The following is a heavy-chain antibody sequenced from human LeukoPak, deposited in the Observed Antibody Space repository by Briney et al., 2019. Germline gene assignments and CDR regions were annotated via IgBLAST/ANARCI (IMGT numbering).Heavy chain of an antibody. J-gene: IGHJ4*02. Sequence: GGSLRLSCAASGFTFSNYEMNWVRQAPGKGLEWVSYISSSGSTIYYADSVKGRFTISTDNAKNSLYLQMNSLRAEDAAVYDCAQIYTYGSSQFDYWGQGTLVTVSS. V-gene: IGHV3-48*03. D-gene: IGHD5-18*01. CDR3: AQIYTYGSSQFDY. CDR2: ISSSGSTI. CDR1: GFTFSNYE.